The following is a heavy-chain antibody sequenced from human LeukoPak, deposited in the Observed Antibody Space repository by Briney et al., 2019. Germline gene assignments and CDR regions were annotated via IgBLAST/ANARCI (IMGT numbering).Heavy chain of an antibody. V-gene: IGHV1-18*01. CDR2: ISGDNGDT. CDR3: ARDRYGARSGSCDY. D-gene: IGHD1-26*01. Sequence: VAAVTVSCMASGYTFTSYGISWVRQAPGQGLEWMGWISGDNGDTNYAQKLQGTVTMTTDTSTSTGYMELRRLRYDDQAVCFFARDRYGARSGSCDYWGQGTLVTVSS. CDR1: GYTFTSYG. J-gene: IGHJ4*02.